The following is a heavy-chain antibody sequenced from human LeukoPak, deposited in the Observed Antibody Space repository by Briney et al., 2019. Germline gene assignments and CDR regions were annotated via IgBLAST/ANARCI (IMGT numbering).Heavy chain of an antibody. Sequence: GGSLRPSXAASGFTFGSYAMSWVRRAPGKGVEWVSAISGSGGSTYYADSVKGRFTISRDNSKNTLYLQMNSLRAEDTAVYFCAKDAFDSSHYVLSWGQGTLVTVSS. V-gene: IGHV3-23*01. CDR2: ISGSGGST. D-gene: IGHD3-22*01. CDR3: AKDAFDSSHYVLS. J-gene: IGHJ4*02. CDR1: GFTFGSYA.